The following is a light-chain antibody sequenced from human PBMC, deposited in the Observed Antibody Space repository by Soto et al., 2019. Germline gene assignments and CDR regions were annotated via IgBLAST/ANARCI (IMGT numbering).Light chain of an antibody. CDR3: QQANSFPHT. J-gene: IGKJ2*01. CDR1: QSLSGW. CDR2: ATS. Sequence: DVQMTQSPSTLSASVGDRVTITCRASQSLSGWLAWYQQRPGKAPKLLIYATSTLQSGVPSRFSGSGSGTHFTLTITSLQPEDFATYYCQQANSFPHTFGQGTKLEIK. V-gene: IGKV1-12*01.